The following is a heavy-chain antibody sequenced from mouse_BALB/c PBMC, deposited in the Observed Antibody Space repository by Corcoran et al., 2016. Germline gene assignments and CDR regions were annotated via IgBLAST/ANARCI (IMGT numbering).Heavy chain of an antibody. J-gene: IGHJ4*01. V-gene: IGHV1-9*01. D-gene: IGHD2-14*01. CDR1: GYTFSSYW. CDR3: ARYYRYDAMDY. CDR2: ILPGSGST. Sequence: QFQLQQSGAELMKPGASVKISCKATGYTFSSYWIEWVKQRPGHGLEWIGEILPGSGSTNYNEKFKGKATFTADTSSNTAYMQLSSLTSEDSAVYYCARYYRYDAMDYWGQGTSVTVSS.